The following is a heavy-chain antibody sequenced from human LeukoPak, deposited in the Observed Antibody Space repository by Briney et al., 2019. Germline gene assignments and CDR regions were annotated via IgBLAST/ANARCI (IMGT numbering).Heavy chain of an antibody. V-gene: IGHV4-61*02. D-gene: IGHD3-22*01. Sequence: PSETLSLTCTVSGLSISSGSYYWRWIRQPAGKGLEWIGRIYTSGSTNYNPSLKSRITISVDTSKNQFSLKLSSVTAADTAVYYCAIGNYYDSSGYYLPTPDYWGQGTLVTVSS. CDR2: IYTSGST. CDR1: GLSISSGSYY. J-gene: IGHJ4*02. CDR3: AIGNYYDSSGYYLPTPDY.